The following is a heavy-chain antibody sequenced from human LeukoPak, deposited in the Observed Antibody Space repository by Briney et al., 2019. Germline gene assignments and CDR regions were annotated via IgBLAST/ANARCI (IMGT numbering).Heavy chain of an antibody. J-gene: IGHJ6*02. D-gene: IGHD3-3*01. CDR1: GFTFSHYS. CDR2: IRFTGSYI. CDR3: ARESGDFWSGYYTRSGYYYGMDV. V-gene: IGHV3-21*01. Sequence: GGSLRLSCVASGFTFSHYSMNWVRQAPGKELEWVSSIRFTGSYIYYADSVKGRFTISRDNSKNTLYLQMNSLRAEDTAVYYCARESGDFWSGYYTRSGYYYGMDVWGQGTTVTVSS.